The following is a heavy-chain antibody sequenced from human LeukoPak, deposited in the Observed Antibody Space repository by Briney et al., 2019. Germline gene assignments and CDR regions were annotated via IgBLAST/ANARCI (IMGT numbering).Heavy chain of an antibody. CDR3: ARALLVTTSGYFYYYMDV. J-gene: IGHJ6*03. D-gene: IGHD2-8*02. V-gene: IGHV4-4*07. Sequence: SETLSLTCDVSGGPISSFYWTWIRQPVGKGLEWIGRIYSSGSSNYNPSLKSRVTVSVDMSKNQFSLKLSSVTAADTAVYYCARALLVTTSGYFYYYMDVWGKGTTVSVSS. CDR2: IYSSGSS. CDR1: GGPISSFY.